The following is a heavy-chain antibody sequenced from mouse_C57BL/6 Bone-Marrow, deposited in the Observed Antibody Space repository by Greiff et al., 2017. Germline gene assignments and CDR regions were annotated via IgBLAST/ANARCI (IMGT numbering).Heavy chain of an antibody. Sequence: VQLQQPGAELVMPGASVKLSCKASGYTFTSYWMHWVKQRPGQGLEWIGEIDPSDSYTNYNQKFKGKYTLTVDKSSSTAYMQLSSLTSEDSAVYYGAREGLYEYPDYWGQGTTLTVSS. CDR1: GYTFTSYW. V-gene: IGHV1-69*01. D-gene: IGHD5-1*01. J-gene: IGHJ2*01. CDR3: AREGLYEYPDY. CDR2: IDPSDSYT.